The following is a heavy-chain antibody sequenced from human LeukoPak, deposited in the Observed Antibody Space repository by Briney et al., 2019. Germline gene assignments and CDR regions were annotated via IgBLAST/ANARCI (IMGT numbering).Heavy chain of an antibody. V-gene: IGHV3-21*01. Sequence: GGSLRLSCAASGFTFSSYSMNWVRQAPGKGLEWVSSISSSSSYIYYADSVKGRFTISRDNAKNSLYLQMNSLRAEDTAVYYCARESIVVVPTTMDDASDIWGQGTTVTVSS. J-gene: IGHJ3*02. CDR2: ISSSSSYI. CDR1: GFTFSSYS. CDR3: ARESIVVVPTTMDDASDI. D-gene: IGHD2-2*01.